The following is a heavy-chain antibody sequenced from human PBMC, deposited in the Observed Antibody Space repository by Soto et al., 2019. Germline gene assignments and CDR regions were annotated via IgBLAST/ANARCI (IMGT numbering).Heavy chain of an antibody. J-gene: IGHJ4*02. D-gene: IGHD6-13*01. CDR2: IFSNDEK. CDR3: ARIRYSSSWYLDY. Sequence: SGPRLVNPPETLTLTFTVSGFSLSNARMVVSWIRQPPWKALECLAHIFSNDEKSYSTSLKSRLTSSKDTSKSQVVLTMTNMDPVDTATYYCARIRYSSSWYLDYWGQGTLVTVSS. CDR1: GFSLSNARMV. V-gene: IGHV2-26*01.